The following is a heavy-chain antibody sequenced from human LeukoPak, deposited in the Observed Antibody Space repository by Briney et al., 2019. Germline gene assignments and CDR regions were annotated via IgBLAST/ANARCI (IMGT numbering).Heavy chain of an antibody. CDR2: ISSSSSYI. V-gene: IGHV3-21*01. D-gene: IGHD5-24*01. J-gene: IGHJ4*02. CDR3: ARTADIWATISYYFDY. CDR1: GFTFSSYS. Sequence: GGSLRLSCAASGFTFSSYSMNWVRQAPGRGLEWVSSISSSSSYIYYADSVKGRFTISRDNAKNSLYLQMNSLRAEDTAVYYCARTADIWATISYYFDYWGQGTLVTVSS.